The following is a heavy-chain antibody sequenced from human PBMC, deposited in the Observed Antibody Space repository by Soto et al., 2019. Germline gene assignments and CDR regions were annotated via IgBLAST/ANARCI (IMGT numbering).Heavy chain of an antibody. Sequence: SETLSLTCTLSGGSISSYYWSWIRQPPGKGLEWIGYIYYSGSTNYNPSLKSRVTIPVDTSKNQFSLKLSSVTAADTAVYYCARDGGDSSGYYRPLDAFDIWGQGTMVTVSS. CDR2: IYYSGST. D-gene: IGHD3-22*01. V-gene: IGHV4-59*01. CDR1: GGSISSYY. J-gene: IGHJ3*02. CDR3: ARDGGDSSGYYRPLDAFDI.